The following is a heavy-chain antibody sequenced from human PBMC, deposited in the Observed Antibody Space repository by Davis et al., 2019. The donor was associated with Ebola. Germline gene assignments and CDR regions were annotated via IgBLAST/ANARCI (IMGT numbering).Heavy chain of an antibody. CDR1: GFIFGSFW. J-gene: IGHJ2*01. V-gene: IGHV3-7*01. CDR2: INQDGSDN. Sequence: GESLKISCAASGFIFGSFWMTWVRQAPGKGLEWVANINQDGSDNYYADSERGRFTISRDNAKNTLYLQMNNLRGEDSAVYYCVRDPALVVTGGGWFFGLWGRGTLVTVSS. CDR3: VRDPALVVTGGGWFFGL. D-gene: IGHD2-21*02.